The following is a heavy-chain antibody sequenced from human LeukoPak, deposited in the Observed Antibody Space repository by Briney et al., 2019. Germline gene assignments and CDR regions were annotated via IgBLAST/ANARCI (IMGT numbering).Heavy chain of an antibody. CDR1: GYTFTGYY. J-gene: IGHJ4*02. CDR3: ARITAMADYGDY. Sequence: SVKVSCKASGYTFTGYYMHWVRQAPGQGLEWMGWINPNSGGTNYAQKFQGRVTMTRDTSISTAYMELSRLRSDDTAVYYCARITAMADYGDYWGQGTLVTVSS. D-gene: IGHD5-18*01. V-gene: IGHV1-2*02. CDR2: INPNSGGT.